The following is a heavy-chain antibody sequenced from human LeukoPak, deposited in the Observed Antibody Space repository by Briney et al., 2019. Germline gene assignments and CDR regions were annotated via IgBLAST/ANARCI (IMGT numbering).Heavy chain of an antibody. V-gene: IGHV4-39*07. CDR2: IYYSGST. CDR1: GGSISSSSYY. D-gene: IGHD3-10*01. J-gene: IGHJ4*02. CDR3: ARVRSGSYHLLDY. Sequence: SETLSLTCTVSGGSISSSSYYWGWIRQPPGKGLEWIGSIYYSGSTYYNPSLKSRVTISVDTSKNQFSLKLSSVAAADTAVYYCARVRSGSYHLLDYWGQGTLVTVSS.